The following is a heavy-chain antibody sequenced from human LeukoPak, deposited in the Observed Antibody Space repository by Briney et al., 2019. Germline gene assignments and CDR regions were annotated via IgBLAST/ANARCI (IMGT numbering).Heavy chain of an antibody. CDR3: AKVSRKYCSGGSCYPGGDY. J-gene: IGHJ4*02. CDR2: ISGSGGST. V-gene: IGHV3-23*01. Sequence: GGSLRLSCAASGFTFSSYAMSWVRQAPGKGLQWVSGISGSGGSTYYADSVKGRFTISRDNSKNTLYLQMNSLRAEDTAVYYCAKVSRKYCSGGSCYPGGDYWGQGTLVTVSS. CDR1: GFTFSSYA. D-gene: IGHD2-15*01.